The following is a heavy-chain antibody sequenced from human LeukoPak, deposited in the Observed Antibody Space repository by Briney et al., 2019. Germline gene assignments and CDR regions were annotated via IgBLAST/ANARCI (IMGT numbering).Heavy chain of an antibody. CDR2: IYHSGST. D-gene: IGHD1/OR15-1a*01. Sequence: PSETLSLTCGVSGDSISSSYGWSWVRPTPGKGLEWIGEIYHSGSTNYNPSLKSRVTISMDKSKNQFTLHLSSVTAAETAVYYGAKDGKEQGAETDYMDVWGKGTTVTVSS. CDR3: AKDGKEQGAETDYMDV. V-gene: IGHV4-4*02. CDR1: GDSISSSYG. J-gene: IGHJ6*03.